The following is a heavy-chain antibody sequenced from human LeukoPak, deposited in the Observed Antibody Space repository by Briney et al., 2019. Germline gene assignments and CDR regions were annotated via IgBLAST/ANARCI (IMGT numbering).Heavy chain of an antibody. V-gene: IGHV4-34*01. CDR1: GGSFSGYY. Sequence: SETLSPTCAVYGGSFSGYYWSWIRQPPGKGLEWIGEINHSGSTNYNPSLKGRVTISVDTSKNQFSLKLSSVTAADTAVYYCARGSRVMVRGVIVLFWFDPWGQGTLVTVSS. D-gene: IGHD3-10*01. J-gene: IGHJ5*02. CDR3: ARGSRVMVRGVIVLFWFDP. CDR2: INHSGST.